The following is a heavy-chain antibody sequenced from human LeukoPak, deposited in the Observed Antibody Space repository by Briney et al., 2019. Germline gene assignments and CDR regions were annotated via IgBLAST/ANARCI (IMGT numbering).Heavy chain of an antibody. CDR1: GGSFSGYY. V-gene: IGHV4-34*01. D-gene: IGHD2-2*02. CDR2: INHSGST. Sequence: PSETLSLICAVYGGSFSGYYWSWIRQPPGKGLEWIGEINHSGSTNYNPSLKSRVTISVDTSKNQFSLKLSSVTAADTAVYYCAGGYCSSTSCYTPAPIDYWGQGTLVTVSS. J-gene: IGHJ4*02. CDR3: AGGYCSSTSCYTPAPIDY.